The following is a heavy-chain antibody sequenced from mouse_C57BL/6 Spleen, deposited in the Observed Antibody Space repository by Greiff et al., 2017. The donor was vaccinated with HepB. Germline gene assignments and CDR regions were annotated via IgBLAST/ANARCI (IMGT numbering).Heavy chain of an antibody. J-gene: IGHJ3*01. Sequence: QVQLQQSGAELVKPGASVKLSCKASGYTFTSYWMHWVKQRPGQGLEWIGMIHPNSGSTNYNEKFKSKATLTVDKSSSTAYMQLSSLTSEDSAVYYCARAFMVTKACWGQGTLVTVSA. CDR3: ARAFMVTKAC. CDR1: GYTFTSYW. CDR2: IHPNSGST. D-gene: IGHD2-2*01. V-gene: IGHV1-64*01.